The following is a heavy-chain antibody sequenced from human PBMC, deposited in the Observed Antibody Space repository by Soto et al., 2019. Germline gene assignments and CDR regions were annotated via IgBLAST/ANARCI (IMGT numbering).Heavy chain of an antibody. D-gene: IGHD1-7*01. V-gene: IGHV4-4*07. CDR1: GGSISSYH. CDR2: IYTSGNT. Sequence: SETLSLTCTVSGGSISSYHWSWIRQSAGKGLEWIGRIYTSGNTHYNPSLKSRVTVSIDTSKNQFFLTVNSVTAADSAVYYCARESGDNWDYEAYWGQGTPVTVPS. CDR3: ARESGDNWDYEAY. J-gene: IGHJ4*02.